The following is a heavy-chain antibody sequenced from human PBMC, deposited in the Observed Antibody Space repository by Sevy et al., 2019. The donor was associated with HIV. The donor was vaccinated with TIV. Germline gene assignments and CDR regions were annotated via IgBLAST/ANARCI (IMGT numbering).Heavy chain of an antibody. D-gene: IGHD2-2*01. Sequence: SETLSLTCTVSGASVSSVSNYWIWIRQPPGKGLEWMGYISDSGSTNYNPSLKRRVTISVDMSKNLFSLNLTSMTAADTAVYYCASGPRYKYQFYGMDVWGQGTTVTVSS. J-gene: IGHJ6*02. CDR3: ASGPRYKYQFYGMDV. CDR2: ISDSGST. V-gene: IGHV4-61*01. CDR1: GASVSSVSNY.